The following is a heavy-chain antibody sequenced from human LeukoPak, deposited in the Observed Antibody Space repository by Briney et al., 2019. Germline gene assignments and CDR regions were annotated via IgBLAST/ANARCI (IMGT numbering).Heavy chain of an antibody. J-gene: IGHJ2*01. Sequence: GGSLRLSCAASGFTFSSYDMSWVRQAPGKGLEWVSGISGSGGSTYYADSVKGRFTVSRDNSKSTLYLQMSSLRDEDTAVYYCAKNNDYGGSYWYFDLWGRGTLVTVSS. CDR2: ISGSGGST. CDR3: AKNNDYGGSYWYFDL. CDR1: GFTFSSYD. V-gene: IGHV3-23*01. D-gene: IGHD4-23*01.